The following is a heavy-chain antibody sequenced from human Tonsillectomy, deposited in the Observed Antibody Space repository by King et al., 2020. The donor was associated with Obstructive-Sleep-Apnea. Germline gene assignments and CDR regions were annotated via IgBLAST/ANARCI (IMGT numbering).Heavy chain of an antibody. Sequence: VQLVESGGGLVQPGGSLKLSCAASGFTFSDSAMHWVRQASGKGLEWVGRITTKSKNYATAYAASVKDRFTVSRDDSKNTAYLQMNSLNTEDTAVYYCTRPVYYYGSGTYSPLFDPWGQGTLVTVSS. J-gene: IGHJ5*02. CDR2: ITTKSKNYAT. D-gene: IGHD3-10*01. CDR1: GFTFSDSA. CDR3: TRPVYYYGSGTYSPLFDP. V-gene: IGHV3-73*02.